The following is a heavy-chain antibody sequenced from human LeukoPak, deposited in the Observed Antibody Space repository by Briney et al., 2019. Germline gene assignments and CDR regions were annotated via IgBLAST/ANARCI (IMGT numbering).Heavy chain of an antibody. CDR2: IRSKANNYAT. CDR1: GFTFSGSA. V-gene: IGHV3-73*01. Sequence: GGSLKLSCVVSGFTFSGSAVHWVRQASGKGLEWVGRIRSKANNYATAYAASVKGRFTISRDDSKNTAYLQMNSLKTEDTAVYYCTGDNFDSSVKFDYWGQGTLVTVSS. D-gene: IGHD3-22*01. J-gene: IGHJ4*02. CDR3: TGDNFDSSVKFDY.